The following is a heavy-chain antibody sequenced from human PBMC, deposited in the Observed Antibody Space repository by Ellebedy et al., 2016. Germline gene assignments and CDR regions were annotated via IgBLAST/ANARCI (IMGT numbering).Heavy chain of an antibody. CDR2: VSGPGDST. CDR3: AKATQWVGGTLDY. J-gene: IGHJ4*02. CDR1: GFPFSSYA. D-gene: IGHD3-16*01. V-gene: IGHV3-23*01. Sequence: GESLKISXTASGFPFSSYAMSWVRQAPGKGLEWVSAVSGPGDSTFYADSVKGRFTISRDNSKNTLYLQMNSLRVEDTAVYYCAKATQWVGGTLDYWGQGTLVTVSS.